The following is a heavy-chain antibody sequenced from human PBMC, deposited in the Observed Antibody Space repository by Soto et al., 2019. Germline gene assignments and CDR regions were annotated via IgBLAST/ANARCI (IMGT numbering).Heavy chain of an antibody. J-gene: IGHJ4*02. CDR1: VFPLSNAITG. V-gene: IGHV2-26*01. CDR2: IFSNDEK. Sequence: QVTLKESGPGLVKPIETLTLTCTVSVFPLSNAITGVSWFRQPPGTSLEWLAHIFSNDEKSYSTSLMSRITISKDTSKSQVVLTMTNMDPVDTATYYCARTTLGFYDIVTGYYGGRDYWGQGTLVTFSA. D-gene: IGHD3-9*01. CDR3: ARTTLGFYDIVTGYYGGRDY.